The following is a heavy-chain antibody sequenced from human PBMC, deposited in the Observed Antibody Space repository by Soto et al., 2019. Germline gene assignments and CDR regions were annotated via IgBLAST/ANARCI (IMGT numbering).Heavy chain of an antibody. CDR1: GFTFSTYW. J-gene: IGHJ6*02. CDR3: ARDWSTSWGMDV. V-gene: IGHV3-7*01. Sequence: PGGSLRLSCAASGFTFSTYWMNWVRQAPGKGLEWVANIKQDGSEKYYVDSVKGRFAISRDNAKDSLFLQMNNLRAEDTAVYYCARDWSTSWGMDVWGQGTTVTVSS. CDR2: IKQDGSEK.